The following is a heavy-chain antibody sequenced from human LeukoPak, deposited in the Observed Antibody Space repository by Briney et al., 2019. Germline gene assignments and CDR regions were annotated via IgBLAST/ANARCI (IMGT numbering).Heavy chain of an antibody. CDR1: GRSLNNYY. V-gene: IGHV4-4*07. CDR3: ARETAVARPDYGMDV. D-gene: IGHD6-19*01. CDR2: IYTRGTT. J-gene: IGHJ6*02. Sequence: SETLSLTCIVYGRSLNNYYRSWLRQPDGKEREGIGRIYTRGTTNYNPSLTSRGTISVATSKNQFSLKLSSVTAADTAVYYCARETAVARPDYGMDVWGQGTTVTVSS.